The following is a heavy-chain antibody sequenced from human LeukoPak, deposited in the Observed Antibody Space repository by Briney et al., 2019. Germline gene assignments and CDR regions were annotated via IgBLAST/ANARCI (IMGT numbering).Heavy chain of an antibody. J-gene: IGHJ4*02. V-gene: IGHV3-9*01. CDR1: GFTFDDYA. CDR3: AKLGQSYSYGEGHFDY. CDR2: ISWNSDSI. D-gene: IGHD5-18*01. Sequence: GGSLRLSCAASGFTFDDYAMHWVRQAPGKGLVWVSGISWNSDSIDYADSVKGRFTISRDNAKNTLYLRMNSLRAEDTAVYYCAKLGQSYSYGEGHFDYWGQGTLVTVSS.